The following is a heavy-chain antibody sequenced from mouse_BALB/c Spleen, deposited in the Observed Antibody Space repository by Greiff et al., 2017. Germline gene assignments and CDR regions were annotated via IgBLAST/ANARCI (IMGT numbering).Heavy chain of an antibody. CDR2: IYPGDGDT. J-gene: IGHJ2*01. D-gene: IGHD1-2*01. CDR3: ARGYGYYFDY. V-gene: IGHV1-87*01. CDR1: GYTFTSYW. Sequence: VQLQQSGAELARPGASVKLSCKASGYTFTSYWMQWVKQRPGQGLEWIGAIYPGDGDTRYTQKFKGKATLTADKSSSTAYMQLSSLASEDSAVYYCARGYGYYFDYWGQGTTLTVSS.